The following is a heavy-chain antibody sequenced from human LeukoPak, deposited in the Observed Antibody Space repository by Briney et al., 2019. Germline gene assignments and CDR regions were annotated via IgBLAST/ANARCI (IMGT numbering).Heavy chain of an antibody. V-gene: IGHV1-18*04. D-gene: IGHD2-2*02. Sequence: ASVKVSCKASGYTFTSFAITWVRQAPGQGLEWMGWINTVSGITKYAQKTQGRVTMTTDTSTSTAYMELRSLRSDDTAVYYCARDRYCSITSCYNHFDPWGQGTLVTVSS. CDR1: GYTFTSFA. CDR3: ARDRYCSITSCYNHFDP. J-gene: IGHJ5*02. CDR2: INTVSGIT.